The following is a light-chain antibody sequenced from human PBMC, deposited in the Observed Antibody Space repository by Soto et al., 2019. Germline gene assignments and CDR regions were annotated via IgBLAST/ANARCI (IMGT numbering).Light chain of an antibody. CDR2: EVS. CDR1: SSDVGAYKY. Sequence: QSVLTQPPSASGSPGQSVTISCTGTSSDVGAYKYVSWYQQYPGKAPKLMIYEVSKRPSGVPDRFSGSKSGNTASLTVSGLQAEDEADYYCTSYVGSNIRVFGGGTNVTVL. CDR3: TSYVGSNIRV. V-gene: IGLV2-8*01. J-gene: IGLJ3*02.